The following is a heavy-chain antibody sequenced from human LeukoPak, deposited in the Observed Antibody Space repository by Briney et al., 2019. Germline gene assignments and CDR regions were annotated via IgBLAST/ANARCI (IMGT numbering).Heavy chain of an antibody. CDR1: GYTLTELS. D-gene: IGHD4-23*01. Sequence: GASVKVSCKVSGYTLTELSMHWVRQAPGKGLEWMGGFDPADGETVYAHRFQGRLTMTEDTSTNTGYMELTSLRSEDTAVYYCAADGGGLSSVVTPRSSPFDYWGQGTLVTVSS. CDR2: FDPADGET. V-gene: IGHV1-24*01. CDR3: AADGGGLSSVVTPRSSPFDY. J-gene: IGHJ4*02.